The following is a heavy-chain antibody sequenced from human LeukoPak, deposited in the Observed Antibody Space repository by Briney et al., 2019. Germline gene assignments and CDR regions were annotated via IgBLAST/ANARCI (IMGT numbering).Heavy chain of an antibody. CDR2: IYPGDSDT. D-gene: IGHD5-18*01. V-gene: IGHV5-51*01. Sequence: GESLKISCKGSGYSFTSYWIGWVRQMPGKGLGWMGIIYPGDSDTRYSPSFQGQVTISADKSISTAYLQWSSLKASDTAMYYCAISTAMVIGAFDIWGQGTMVTVSS. CDR1: GYSFTSYW. J-gene: IGHJ3*02. CDR3: AISTAMVIGAFDI.